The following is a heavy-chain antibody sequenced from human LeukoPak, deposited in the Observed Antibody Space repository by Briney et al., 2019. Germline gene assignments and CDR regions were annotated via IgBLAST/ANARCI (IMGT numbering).Heavy chain of an antibody. CDR1: GGSISSYY. CDR2: IYYSGST. V-gene: IGHV4-59*01. J-gene: IGHJ4*02. D-gene: IGHD1-26*01. Sequence: PSETLSLTCTVPGGSISSYYWSWIRQPPGKGLEWIGYIYYSGSTDHTPSIHSRVTISVDTSKNQLSLKLSSVTAAATAVYYCARVGPLGGRYSFDYWGQGLLVTVSS. CDR3: ARVGPLGGRYSFDY.